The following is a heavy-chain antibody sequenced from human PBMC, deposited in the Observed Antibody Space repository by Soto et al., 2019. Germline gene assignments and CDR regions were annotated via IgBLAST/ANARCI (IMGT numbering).Heavy chain of an antibody. D-gene: IGHD2-2*01. V-gene: IGHV1-69*01. CDR2: IIPIFGTA. CDR3: ARSSGDVLVPAAPGHYYYYGMDV. CDR1: GGTFSSYA. Sequence: QVQLVQSGAEVKKPGSSVKVSCKASGGTFSSYAISWVRQAPGQGLEWMGGIIPIFGTANYAQKFQGRVTITADESTSTAYMELSSLRYEDTAVYYCARSSGDVLVPAAPGHYYYYGMDVWGQGTTVTVSS. J-gene: IGHJ6*02.